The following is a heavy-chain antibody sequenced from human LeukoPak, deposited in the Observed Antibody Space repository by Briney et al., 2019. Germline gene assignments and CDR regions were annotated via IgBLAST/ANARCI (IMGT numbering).Heavy chain of an antibody. CDR1: GFTFSSYA. CDR3: AKSGGFVVVTAIDP. V-gene: IGHV3-23*01. CDR2: ISGSGGST. J-gene: IGHJ5*02. D-gene: IGHD2-21*02. Sequence: GGSLRLSCAASGFTFSSYAMSWVRQAPGKGLEWVSAISGSGGSTYYADSVKGRFTISRDNSKNTLYLQMNSLRAEDTALYYCAKSGGFVVVTAIDPWGQGTLVTVSS.